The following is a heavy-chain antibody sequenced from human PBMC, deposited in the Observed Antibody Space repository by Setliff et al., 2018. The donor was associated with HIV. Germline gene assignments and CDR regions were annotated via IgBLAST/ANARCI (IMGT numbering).Heavy chain of an antibody. D-gene: IGHD2-21*01. CDR3: ATDNGPSYSMDI. CDR2: IKSKTDGGTT. J-gene: IGHJ6*02. Sequence: LRLSCTASGFTFSTYWMNWVRQAPGKGLEWIGRIKSKTDGGTTDYAAPVKGRFTISRDDSKNTLYLQMNSLKTEDTGVYFCATDNGPSYSMDIWGQGTTVTVSS. V-gene: IGHV3-15*01. CDR1: GFTFSTYW.